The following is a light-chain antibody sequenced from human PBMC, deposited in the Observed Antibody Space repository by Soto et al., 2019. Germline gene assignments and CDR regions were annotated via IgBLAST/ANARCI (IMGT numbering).Light chain of an antibody. CDR1: QTISNY. Sequence: DIQMTQTPSTLSASVGDRVTITCRASQTISNYLTWYQQRPGKAPKLLIYRSSILQNGVPSRFSGSASRTELSLTISSMQPYYFGSYYGHQYYIYATYGGGTRVEI. CDR2: RSS. V-gene: IGKV1-5*03. J-gene: IGKJ4*02. CDR3: HQYYIYAT.